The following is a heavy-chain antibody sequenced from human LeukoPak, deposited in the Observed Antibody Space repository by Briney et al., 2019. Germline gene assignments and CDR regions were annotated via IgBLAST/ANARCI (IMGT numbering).Heavy chain of an antibody. CDR1: GFTFSSYW. V-gene: IGHV3-21*01. CDR3: ARKGITMVRGVIIIVAFFDY. CDR2: ISSSSSYV. D-gene: IGHD3-10*01. Sequence: PGGSLRLSCAASGFTFSSYWMNWVRQAPGKGLEWVSSISSSSSYVYYADSVKGRFTISRDNAKNSLYLQMNSLRAEDTAVYYCARKGITMVRGVIIIVAFFDYWGQGTLVTVSS. J-gene: IGHJ4*02.